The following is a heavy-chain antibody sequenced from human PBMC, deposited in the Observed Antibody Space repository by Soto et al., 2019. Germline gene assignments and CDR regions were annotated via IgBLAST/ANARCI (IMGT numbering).Heavy chain of an antibody. CDR3: ARSGPYSSSWPLDY. CDR1: GGTFSSYA. J-gene: IGHJ4*02. CDR2: IIPIFGTA. Sequence: QVQLVQSGAEVKKPGSSVKVSCKASGGTFSSYAISWVRQAPGQGLEWMGGIIPIFGTANYAQKFQGRVTXIAHEXXSTAYMELSSLRSEDTAVYYCARSGPYSSSWPLDYWGQGTLVTVSS. D-gene: IGHD6-13*01. V-gene: IGHV1-69*12.